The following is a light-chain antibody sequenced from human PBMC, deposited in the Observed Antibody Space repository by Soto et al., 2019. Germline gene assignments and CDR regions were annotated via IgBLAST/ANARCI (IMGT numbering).Light chain of an antibody. Sequence: DIVMTQSPLSLPVTPGEPASISCISSQILLHNNGYNYLDWYLQKPGQSPQLLIYLGSNRASGVPDRFSGSGSGTDFTLKISRVEAEDVGVYYCMQALQTRTFGQGTKVDIK. CDR3: MQALQTRT. V-gene: IGKV2-28*01. CDR2: LGS. CDR1: QILLHNNGYNY. J-gene: IGKJ1*01.